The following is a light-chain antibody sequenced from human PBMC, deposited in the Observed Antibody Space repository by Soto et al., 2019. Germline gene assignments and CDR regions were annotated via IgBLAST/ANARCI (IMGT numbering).Light chain of an antibody. Sequence: EIVLTQSPGTLSLSPGERATLSCRASQSVRSSYLAWYRQKPGQAPRLLIYGASSRATGIPDRFSGSGSGTDFTITISRLEPEDFAVYYCQQYDTTPMYTFGQGTKLEIK. CDR1: QSVRSSY. CDR3: QQYDTTPMYT. CDR2: GAS. J-gene: IGKJ2*01. V-gene: IGKV3-20*01.